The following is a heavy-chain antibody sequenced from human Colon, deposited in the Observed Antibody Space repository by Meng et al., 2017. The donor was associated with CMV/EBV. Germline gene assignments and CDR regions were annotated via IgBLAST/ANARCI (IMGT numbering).Heavy chain of an antibody. CDR1: GFTFSSYS. V-gene: IGHV3-21*01. Sequence: GGSLRLSCAASGFTFSSYSMNCVRQAPGKGLEWVSSISSSSSYIYYADSVKGRFTISRDNAKNSLYLQMNSLRAEDTAVYYCARDRGTRLTSGGYYYYYGMDVWGQGTTVTVSS. D-gene: IGHD3-16*01. J-gene: IGHJ6*02. CDR2: ISSSSSYI. CDR3: ARDRGTRLTSGGYYYYYGMDV.